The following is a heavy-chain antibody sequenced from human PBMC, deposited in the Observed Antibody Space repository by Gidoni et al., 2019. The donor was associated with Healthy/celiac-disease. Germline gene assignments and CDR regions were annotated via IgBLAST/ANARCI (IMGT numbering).Heavy chain of an antibody. Sequence: QLQLQESGSGLVKPSQTLSLTCAVSGCSLSSGGYSWSWIRQPPGKGLEWIGYIYHSGSTYYNPSLKSRVTISVDRSKNQFSLKLSSVTAADTAVYYCARGAVTTDYYFDYWGQGTLVTVSS. CDR2: IYHSGST. D-gene: IGHD4-17*01. V-gene: IGHV4-30-2*01. CDR3: ARGAVTTDYYFDY. CDR1: GCSLSSGGYS. J-gene: IGHJ4*02.